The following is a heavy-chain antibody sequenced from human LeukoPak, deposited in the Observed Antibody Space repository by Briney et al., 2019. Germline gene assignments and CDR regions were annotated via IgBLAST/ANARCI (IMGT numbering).Heavy chain of an antibody. D-gene: IGHD3-3*01. Sequence: SVKVSCKASGGTFDSHAISWVRQAPGQGLEWMGRIFPILGVTTYAERFQARVTVTADKSTSISHMELSSLRSEDTAVYFCATEQPRPSHEFWSGYYLDHWGQGTLVTVSS. CDR2: IFPILGVT. CDR1: GGTFDSHA. J-gene: IGHJ4*02. V-gene: IGHV1-69*04. CDR3: ATEQPRPSHEFWSGYYLDH.